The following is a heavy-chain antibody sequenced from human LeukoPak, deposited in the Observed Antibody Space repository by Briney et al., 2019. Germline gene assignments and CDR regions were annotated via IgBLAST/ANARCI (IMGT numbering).Heavy chain of an antibody. CDR3: ATRHEGPDAFDI. J-gene: IGHJ3*02. CDR1: GGSISSYY. Sequence: PSETLSLTCTVSGGSISSYYWSWIRQPPGKGLEWIGYIYYSGSTNYNPSLKSRVTISVDTSKNQFSLKLSSVTAADTAVYYCATRHEGPDAFDIWGQGTMVTVSS. CDR2: IYYSGST. V-gene: IGHV4-59*01.